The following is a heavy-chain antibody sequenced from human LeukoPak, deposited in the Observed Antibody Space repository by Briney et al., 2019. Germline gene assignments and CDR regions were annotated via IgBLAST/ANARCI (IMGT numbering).Heavy chain of an antibody. J-gene: IGHJ6*02. D-gene: IGHD6-19*01. Sequence: GGSLRLSCAASGFTFSNYNMNWVRQAPGKGLEWISHITWSGSTIFCADSVKGRFTISRDSAKNSLYLQMSSLRDEDTAVYYCARDAGNSGYGMDVWGQGTTVTVSS. CDR2: ITWSGSTI. CDR1: GFTFSNYN. CDR3: ARDAGNSGYGMDV. V-gene: IGHV3-48*02.